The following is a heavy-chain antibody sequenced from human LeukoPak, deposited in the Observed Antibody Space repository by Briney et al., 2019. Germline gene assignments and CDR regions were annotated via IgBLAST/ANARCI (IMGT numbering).Heavy chain of an antibody. CDR1: GGSISSYY. CDR2: IYTIGST. J-gene: IGHJ4*02. D-gene: IGHD3-3*01. CDR3: ARNFYGPFDY. V-gene: IGHV4-4*09. Sequence: SETLSLTCTVSGGSISSYYWSWIRQPPGKGLEWIGYIYTIGSTNYNPSLKSRVTISVDTSKNQFSLKLSSVTAADTAVYYCARNFYGPFDYWGQGTLVTVSS.